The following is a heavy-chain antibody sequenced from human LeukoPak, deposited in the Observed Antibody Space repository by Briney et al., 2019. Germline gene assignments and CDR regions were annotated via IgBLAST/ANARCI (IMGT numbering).Heavy chain of an antibody. D-gene: IGHD3-10*01. J-gene: IGHJ5*02. CDR1: GGSFSGYY. CDR3: ATTYYYGSGRPFDP. Sequence: SETLSLTCAVYGGSFSGYYWSWIRQPPGKGLEWIGEINHSGSTNYNPSLKSRVTVSVDTSKNQFSLKLSSVTAADTAVYYCATTYYYGSGRPFDPWGQGTLVTVSS. CDR2: INHSGST. V-gene: IGHV4-34*01.